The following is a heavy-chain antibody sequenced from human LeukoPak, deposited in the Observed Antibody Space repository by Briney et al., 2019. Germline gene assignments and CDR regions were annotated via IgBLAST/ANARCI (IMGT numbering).Heavy chain of an antibody. D-gene: IGHD6-19*01. V-gene: IGHV4-59*01. J-gene: IGHJ4*02. CDR1: GGSLTSYY. CDR2: IYYSGST. Sequence: SETLSLTCTVSGGSLTSYYWSWIRQPPGKGPEWIGNIYYSGSTNYNPSLKSRVTISVDTSKNQFSLKLSSVTAADTAVYFCARPYRSGWHGSFDYWGQGSLVTVSS. CDR3: ARPYRSGWHGSFDY.